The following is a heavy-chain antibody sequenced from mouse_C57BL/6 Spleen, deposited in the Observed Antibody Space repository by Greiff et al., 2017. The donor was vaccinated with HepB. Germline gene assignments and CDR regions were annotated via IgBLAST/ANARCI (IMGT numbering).Heavy chain of an antibody. CDR3: AKRGYDYPHYAMDY. CDR2: IDPSDSYT. Sequence: QVQLQQPGAELVMPGASVKLSCKASGYTFTSYWMHWVKQRPGQGLEWIGEIDPSDSYTNYNQKFKGKSTLTVDKSSSTAYMQLSSLTSEDSAVYYCAKRGYDYPHYAMDYWGQGTSVTVSS. V-gene: IGHV1-69*01. D-gene: IGHD2-4*01. CDR1: GYTFTSYW. J-gene: IGHJ4*01.